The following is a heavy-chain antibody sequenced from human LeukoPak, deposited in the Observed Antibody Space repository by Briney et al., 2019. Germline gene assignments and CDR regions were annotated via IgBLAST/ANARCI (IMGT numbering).Heavy chain of an antibody. CDR2: MNPNSGNT. CDR3: ATVEGYCSSTSCYKLDY. CDR1: GYTFTSYD. J-gene: IGHJ4*02. Sequence: ASVKVSCKASGYTFTSYDINWVRQATGQGLEWMGWMNPNSGNTGYAQKFQGRVTMTEDTSTDTAYMELSSLRSEDTAVYYCATVEGYCSSTSCYKLDYWGQGTLVTVSS. V-gene: IGHV1-8*01. D-gene: IGHD2-2*02.